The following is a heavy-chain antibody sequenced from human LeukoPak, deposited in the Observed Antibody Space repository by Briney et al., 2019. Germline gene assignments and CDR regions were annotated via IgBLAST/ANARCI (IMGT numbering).Heavy chain of an antibody. CDR1: GFTVSSNY. Sequence: GGSLRLSCAASGFTVSSNYMKWVRQARGKGLEWVSVIYGGGNIYYADSVKGPFTISRDNSKNTLYLQMNSLRAEDTAVYYCARGAGYNYPYYFDYWGQGTLVTVSS. CDR2: IYGGGNI. J-gene: IGHJ4*02. V-gene: IGHV3-53*01. CDR3: ARGAGYNYPYYFDY. D-gene: IGHD5-24*01.